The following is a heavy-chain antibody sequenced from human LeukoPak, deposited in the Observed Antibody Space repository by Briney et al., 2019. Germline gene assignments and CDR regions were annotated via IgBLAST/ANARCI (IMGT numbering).Heavy chain of an antibody. D-gene: IGHD6-13*01. J-gene: IGHJ3*01. CDR2: FSATDGSA. CDR1: GFTVSSYG. V-gene: IGHV3-23*01. CDR3: AKARIEALGTGAFDV. Sequence: GGSLRLSCAASGFTVSSYGMTWVRLAPGKGLEWVSAFSATDGSAQYAESVKGRFTISRDNSKNSLYLQMNSLRDEDTALYYCAKARIEALGTGAFDVWGQGTMVTVSS.